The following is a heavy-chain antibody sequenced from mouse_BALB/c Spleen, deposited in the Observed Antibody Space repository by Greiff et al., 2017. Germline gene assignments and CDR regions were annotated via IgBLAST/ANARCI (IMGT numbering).Heavy chain of an antibody. CDR3: ARGSSYVFYAMDY. J-gene: IGHJ4*01. V-gene: IGHV14-3*02. CDR2: IDPANGNT. CDR1: GFNIKDTY. Sequence: VQLKESGAELVKPGASVKLSCTASGFNIKDTYMHWVKQRPEQGLEWIGRIDPANGNTKYDPKFQGKATITADTSSNTAYLQLSSLTSEDTAVYYCARGSSYVFYAMDYWGQGTSVTVSS. D-gene: IGHD1-1*01.